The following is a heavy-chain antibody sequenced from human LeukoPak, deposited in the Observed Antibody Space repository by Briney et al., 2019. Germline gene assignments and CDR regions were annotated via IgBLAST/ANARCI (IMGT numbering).Heavy chain of an antibody. J-gene: IGHJ4*02. V-gene: IGHV3-9*03. Sequence: PGRSLRLSCSASGFTFDDYAMRWVRQAPGKGLEWVSGISWNSGSIGYADSVKDRFTISRDNAKNSLYLQMNSLRAEDMALYYCAKDSDYYGSGALNNWGQGTLVTVSS. D-gene: IGHD3-10*01. CDR1: GFTFDDYA. CDR3: AKDSDYYGSGALNN. CDR2: ISWNSGSI.